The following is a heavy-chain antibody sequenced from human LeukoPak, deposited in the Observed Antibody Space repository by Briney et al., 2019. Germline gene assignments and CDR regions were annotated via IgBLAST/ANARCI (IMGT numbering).Heavy chain of an antibody. D-gene: IGHD5-12*01. V-gene: IGHV3-11*01. CDR1: RFTFSAYY. J-gene: IGHJ4*02. CDR3: ARSLAASTGYDYIDY. Sequence: GSLRLSCAASRFTFSAYYMSWIRQAPGKGLEWVSYISTTGGTIYYADSVKGRFTISRDNAKNSLYLQMNSLRAEDTAVYYCARSLAASTGYDYIDYWGQGTLVTVSS. CDR2: ISTTGGTI.